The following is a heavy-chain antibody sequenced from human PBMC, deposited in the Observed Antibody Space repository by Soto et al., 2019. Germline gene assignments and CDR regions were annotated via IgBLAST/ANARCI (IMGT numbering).Heavy chain of an antibody. J-gene: IGHJ6*02. Sequence: GGSLRLSCAASGFTFSGSAMHWVRQASGKGLEWVGRIRSKANSYATTYAASVKGRFTISRDDSKNTAYLQMNSLKTEDTAVYYCSRPEGSSSPGNYYYYYGMDVWGQGTTVTVSS. CDR1: GFTFSGSA. CDR2: IRSKANSYAT. D-gene: IGHD6-6*01. V-gene: IGHV3-73*01. CDR3: SRPEGSSSPGNYYYYYGMDV.